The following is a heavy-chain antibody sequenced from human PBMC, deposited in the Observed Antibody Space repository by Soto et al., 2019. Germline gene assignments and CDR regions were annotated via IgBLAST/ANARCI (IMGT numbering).Heavy chain of an antibody. CDR2: ISGSGGST. V-gene: IGHV3-23*01. D-gene: IGHD3-3*01. CDR1: GFTFSSYA. Sequence: GGSLRLSCAASGFTFSSYAMSWVRQAPGKGLEWVSAISGSGGSTYYADSVKGRFTISRDNSKNTLYLQMNSLRAEDTAVYYCAKDYGDFYYYYYYYGMDVWGQGTTVTVSS. CDR3: AKDYGDFYYYYYYYGMDV. J-gene: IGHJ6*02.